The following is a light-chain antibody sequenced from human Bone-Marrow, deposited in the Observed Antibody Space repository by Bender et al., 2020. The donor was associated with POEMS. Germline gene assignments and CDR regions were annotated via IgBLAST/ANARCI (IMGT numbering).Light chain of an antibody. CDR3: CSYTGSYTLEMI. CDR2: TNN. CDR1: GSNIGGYP. J-gene: IGLJ2*01. V-gene: IGLV1-44*01. Sequence: QSVLTQPPSVSGTPGQRVTISCSGSGSNIGGYPVNWYQQLPGTAPRLLIYTNNERPSGVPDRFSGSKSGNTASLSISGLQAEDEADYYCCSYTGSYTLEMIFGGGTKLTVL.